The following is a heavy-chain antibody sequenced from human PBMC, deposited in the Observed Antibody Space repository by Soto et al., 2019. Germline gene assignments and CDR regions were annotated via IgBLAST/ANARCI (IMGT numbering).Heavy chain of an antibody. V-gene: IGHV3-48*02. J-gene: IGHJ6*02. CDR2: ISSDSRTI. Sequence: GGSLRLSCVASGFSLSDYAVNWVRQAPGKGLEWVSFISSDSRTIYYADSVEGRFTVSRDNARNSVSLQMDSLRDEDAAVYYCARIKLVEWFFINVDVYDMDVWSQGTPVTVS. CDR1: GFSLSDYA. D-gene: IGHD3-3*01. CDR3: ARIKLVEWFFINVDVYDMDV.